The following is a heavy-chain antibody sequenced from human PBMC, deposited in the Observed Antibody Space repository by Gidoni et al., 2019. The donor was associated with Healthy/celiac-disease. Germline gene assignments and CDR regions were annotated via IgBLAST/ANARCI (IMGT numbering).Heavy chain of an antibody. CDR1: GFTFSSYW. Sequence: EVQLVESGGGLVQPGWSLRLSCAASGFTFSSYWMHWVRQAPGKGLVWVSRINSDGSSTSYADSVKGRFTISRDNAKNTLYLQMNSLRAEDTAVYYCATILPSSVLWFGEGGQGTLVTVSS. D-gene: IGHD3-10*01. CDR3: ATILPSSVLWFGE. CDR2: INSDGSST. J-gene: IGHJ4*02. V-gene: IGHV3-74*01.